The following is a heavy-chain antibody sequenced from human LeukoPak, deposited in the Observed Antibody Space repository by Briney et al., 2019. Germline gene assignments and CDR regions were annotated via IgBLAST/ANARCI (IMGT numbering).Heavy chain of an antibody. J-gene: IGHJ4*02. V-gene: IGHV3-7*01. CDR3: ARLIVGAIDY. CDR2: IKQDGSEK. D-gene: IGHD1-26*01. CDR1: GFTFSNYW. Sequence: GRSLRLSCAASGFTFSNYWMSWVRQAPGKGLEWAANIKQDGSEKYYVDSVKGRFTISRDNAKNSLYLQMNSLRAEDTAVYYCARLIVGAIDYWGQGTLVTVSS.